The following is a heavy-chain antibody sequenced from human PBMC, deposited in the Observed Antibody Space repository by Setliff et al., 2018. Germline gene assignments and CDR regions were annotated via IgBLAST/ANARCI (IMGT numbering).Heavy chain of an antibody. Sequence: ASVKVSCKASGYTFISYDINWVRQAPGQGLEWMGWIGAYNGNTNYAQKLQGRVTMTTDTSTSTAYMELRSLRSDDTVVYYCARAVTYYDILTGQHHYDAFDIWGQGTMVTVSS. CDR1: GYTFISYD. D-gene: IGHD3-9*01. CDR3: ARAVTYYDILTGQHHYDAFDI. J-gene: IGHJ3*02. V-gene: IGHV1-18*01. CDR2: IGAYNGNT.